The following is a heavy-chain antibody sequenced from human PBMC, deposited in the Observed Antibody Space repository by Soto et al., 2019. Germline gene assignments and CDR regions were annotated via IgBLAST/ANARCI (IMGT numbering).Heavy chain of an antibody. Sequence: ASVKVSCKASGGTFSSYAISWVRQAPGQGLEWMGGIIPIFGTANYAQKFQGRVTITADESTSTAYMELSSLRSEDTAVYYCARDTPGITIFGAGGSDYYYMDVWGKGTTVTVSS. CDR2: IIPIFGTA. J-gene: IGHJ6*03. CDR3: ARDTPGITIFGAGGSDYYYMDV. V-gene: IGHV1-69*13. D-gene: IGHD3-3*01. CDR1: GGTFSSYA.